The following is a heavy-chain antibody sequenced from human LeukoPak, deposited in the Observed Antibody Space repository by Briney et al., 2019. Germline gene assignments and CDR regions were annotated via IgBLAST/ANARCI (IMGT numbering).Heavy chain of an antibody. D-gene: IGHD6-13*01. Sequence: GGSLRLSRAASGFTFSSYGMHWVRQAPGKGLEWVAVISYDGSNKYYADSVKGRFTISRDNSKNTLYLQMNSLRAEDTAVYYCANGGVYSSSWLDYWGQGTLVTVSS. CDR1: GFTFSSYG. CDR2: ISYDGSNK. V-gene: IGHV3-30*18. CDR3: ANGGVYSSSWLDY. J-gene: IGHJ4*02.